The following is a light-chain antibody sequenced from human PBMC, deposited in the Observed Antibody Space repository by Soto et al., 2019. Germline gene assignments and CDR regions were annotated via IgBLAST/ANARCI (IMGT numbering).Light chain of an antibody. J-gene: IGKJ1*01. Sequence: DIKMTQSPSSLSASVGDRVTITCRASQSISRYLNWYQQKPGKAPNLLIYDASSLERGVPSRFSGSGSGTEFTLTISSLQPDDFATYYCQQYDTYSRTFGQGTKVDI. CDR1: QSISRY. CDR3: QQYDTYSRT. CDR2: DAS. V-gene: IGKV1-5*01.